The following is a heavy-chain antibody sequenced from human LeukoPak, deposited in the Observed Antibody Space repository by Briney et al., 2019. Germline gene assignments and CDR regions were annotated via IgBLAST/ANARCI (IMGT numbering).Heavy chain of an antibody. CDR3: ARGLINGHDFDY. J-gene: IGHJ4*02. CDR1: GYTFTGYY. CDR2: INPNSGGT. Sequence: ASVKVSCKASGYTFTGYYMHWVRQVPGQGLEWMGWINPNSGGTNYAQKFQGWVTMTRDTSISTAYMDLSRLTSEDTAVYYCARGLINGHDFDYWGQGTLVTASS. V-gene: IGHV1-2*04. D-gene: IGHD1-20*01.